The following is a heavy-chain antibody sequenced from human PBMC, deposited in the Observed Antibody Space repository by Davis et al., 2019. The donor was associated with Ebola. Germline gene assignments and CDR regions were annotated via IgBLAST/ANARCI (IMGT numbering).Heavy chain of an antibody. Sequence: SVKVSCKASGYTFTSYYMHWVRQAPGQGLEWMGRIIPILGIANYAQKFQGRVTITADKSTSTAYMELSSLRSEDTAVYYCARDDGYCSSTSCYGYYYYYGMDVWGQGTTVTVSS. V-gene: IGHV1-69*04. CDR1: GYTFTSYY. CDR2: IIPILGIA. J-gene: IGHJ6*02. D-gene: IGHD2-2*01. CDR3: ARDDGYCSSTSCYGYYYYYGMDV.